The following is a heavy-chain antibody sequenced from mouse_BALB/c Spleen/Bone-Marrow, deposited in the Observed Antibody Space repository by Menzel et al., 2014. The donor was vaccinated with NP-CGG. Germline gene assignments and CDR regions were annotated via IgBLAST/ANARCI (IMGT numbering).Heavy chain of an antibody. J-gene: IGHJ2*01. CDR2: IDPETGGT. V-gene: IGHV1-15*01. D-gene: IGHD2-1*01. CDR3: TREGYGNSYYFDY. CDR1: GYTFTDYE. Sequence: QVQLQQSEPELVRPGASVTLSCKASGYTFTDYEMHWVKQTPVHGLEWIGAIDPETGGTAYNQKFKGKATLTADKSSSTAYMELRSLTSEDSAVYYCTREGYGNSYYFDYWGQGTTLTVSS.